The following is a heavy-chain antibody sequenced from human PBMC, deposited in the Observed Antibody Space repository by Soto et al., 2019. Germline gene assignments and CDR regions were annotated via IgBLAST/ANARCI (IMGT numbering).Heavy chain of an antibody. V-gene: IGHV3-30-3*01. CDR2: ISYDGSNK. CDR3: ARVSGYDFWSGYYNPGYYGMDV. J-gene: IGHJ6*02. CDR1: GFTFSSYA. Sequence: XVSLRLSCAASGFTFSSYAMHWVRQAPGKGLEWVAVISYDGSNKYYADSVKGRFTISRDNSKNTLYLQMNSLRAEDTAVYYCARVSGYDFWSGYYNPGYYGMDVWGQGTTVTVSS. D-gene: IGHD3-3*01.